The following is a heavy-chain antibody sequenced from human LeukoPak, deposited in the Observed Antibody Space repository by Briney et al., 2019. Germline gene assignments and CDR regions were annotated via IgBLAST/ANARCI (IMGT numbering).Heavy chain of an antibody. CDR1: GFTFSTYA. V-gene: IGHV3-23*01. CDR3: ACSGFRVALNWFDP. J-gene: IGHJ5*02. CDR2: ISGSGGST. Sequence: PGGSLRLSCAASGFTFSTYAMSWVRQAPGKGLERVSDISGSGGSTYYADSVKGRFTISRDNSKNTLYLQMNSLRAEDTAVYYCACSGFRVALNWFDPWGQGTLVTVSS. D-gene: IGHD6-19*01.